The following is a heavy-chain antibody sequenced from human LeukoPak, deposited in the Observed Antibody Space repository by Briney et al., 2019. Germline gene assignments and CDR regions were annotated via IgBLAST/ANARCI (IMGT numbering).Heavy chain of an antibody. CDR2: ISSSSSYI. D-gene: IGHD3-10*01. CDR1: GFTFSSYS. V-gene: IGHV3-21*01. CDR3: ARRRYGSGSYYYYGMDV. Sequence: KTGGSLRLSCAASGFTFSSYSMNWVRQAPGKGLEWVSSISSSSSYIYYADSVKGRFTISRDNAKNSLYLQMNSLRAEDTAVYYCARRRYGSGSYYYYGMDVWGKGTTVTVSS. J-gene: IGHJ6*04.